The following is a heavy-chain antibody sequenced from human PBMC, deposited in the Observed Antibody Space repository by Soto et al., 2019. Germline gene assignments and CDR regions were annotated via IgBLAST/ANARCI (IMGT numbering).Heavy chain of an antibody. J-gene: IGHJ3*02. Sequence: GESLKISCKGSGYSFTSYWIGWVRQMPGKGLEGVGIIYPGDSDTIYSPSFQGQVTISADKSISTAYLQWSSLKASDTAMYYCARQDCSGGSCYFSAFDIWGQGTMVTVSS. V-gene: IGHV5-51*01. CDR3: ARQDCSGGSCYFSAFDI. D-gene: IGHD2-15*01. CDR1: GYSFTSYW. CDR2: IYPGDSDT.